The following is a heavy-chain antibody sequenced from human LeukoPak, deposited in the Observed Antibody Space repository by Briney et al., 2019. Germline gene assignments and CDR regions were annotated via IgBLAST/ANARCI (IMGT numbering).Heavy chain of an antibody. Sequence: GGSLRLSCAASGFTSSSYALNWVRQAPGKGLEWVATVSGSGDRIYHADSVKGRFTISRDNSKNTIYLQMNSLRAEDTALYYCAKAAAAPGFDFWGQGTLVTVSS. CDR3: AKAAAAPGFDF. V-gene: IGHV3-23*01. J-gene: IGHJ4*02. D-gene: IGHD6-13*01. CDR2: VSGSGDRI. CDR1: GFTSSSYA.